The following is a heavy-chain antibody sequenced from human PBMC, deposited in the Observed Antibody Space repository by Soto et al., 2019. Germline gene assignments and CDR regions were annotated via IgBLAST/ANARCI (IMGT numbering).Heavy chain of an antibody. D-gene: IGHD3-16*01. CDR1: GGSISGYY. J-gene: IGHJ4*02. V-gene: IGHV4-59*08. CDR2: VYYTGST. Sequence: SETLSLTCTVSGGSISGYYLSWIRQPPGKGLEWVGYVYYTGSTNYNPSLKSRLTISVDTSKNQFSLKLTSVTAADTAVYYCARHVVIVSGGSSFDFWGQGILVTVSS. CDR3: ARHVVIVSGGSSFDF.